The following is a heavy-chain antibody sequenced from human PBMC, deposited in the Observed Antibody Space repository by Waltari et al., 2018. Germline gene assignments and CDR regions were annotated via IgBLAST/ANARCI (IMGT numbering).Heavy chain of an antibody. D-gene: IGHD3-10*01. CDR1: NGSITGFF. CDR2: IYYTGST. V-gene: IGHV4-59*01. Sequence: QVQLQESGPGQVKPSETLSLTCSVSNGSITGFFWNWTRPSPGKGLEWIVYIYYTGSTDYNPSLKSRVTISVDTAKNQLSLRLNSVTAADTGVYYCARGRIHYTSNWFDPWGQGTLVTVSS. CDR3: ARGRIHYTSNWFDP. J-gene: IGHJ5*02.